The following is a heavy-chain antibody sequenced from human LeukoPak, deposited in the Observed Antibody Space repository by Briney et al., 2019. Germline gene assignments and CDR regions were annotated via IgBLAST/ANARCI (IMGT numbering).Heavy chain of an antibody. J-gene: IGHJ3*02. CDR1: GFTFSSYS. V-gene: IGHV3-21*01. Sequence: GGSLRLSCAASGFTFSSYSMNWVRQAPGKGLEWVSSISSSSSYMYYADSMKGRFTISRDNARNSLYLQMNSLRAEDTAVYYCARVKEASTFDIWGQGTMVTVSS. CDR3: ARVKEASTFDI. D-gene: IGHD2-2*01. CDR2: ISSSSSYM.